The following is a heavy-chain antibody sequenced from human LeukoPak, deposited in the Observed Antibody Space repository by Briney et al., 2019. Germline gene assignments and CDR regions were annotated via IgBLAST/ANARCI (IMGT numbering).Heavy chain of an antibody. CDR3: ATSATPGYSSSWFLDS. J-gene: IGHJ4*02. D-gene: IGHD6-13*01. V-gene: IGHV4-39*01. Sequence: SETLSLTCTVSGGSISSSSYYWGWIRQPPGKGLEWIGSIYYSGSTYYNPSLKSRVTISVDTSKNQFSLKLSSVTAADTAVYYCATSATPGYSSSWFLDSWGQGTLVTVSS. CDR1: GGSISSSSYY. CDR2: IYYSGST.